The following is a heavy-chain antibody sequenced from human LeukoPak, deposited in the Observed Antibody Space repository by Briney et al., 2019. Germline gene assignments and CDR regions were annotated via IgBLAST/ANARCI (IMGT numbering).Heavy chain of an antibody. D-gene: IGHD1-7*01. J-gene: IGHJ4*02. Sequence: ASVKVSCKASGYTFTSYDITWVRQAPGQGLEWMGWINPNSGGTNYAQKFQGRVTMTRDTSISTAYMELSRLRSDDTAVYYCAREGYNWNSPLDYWGQGTLVTVSS. CDR2: INPNSGGT. CDR3: AREGYNWNSPLDY. V-gene: IGHV1-2*02. CDR1: GYTFTSYD.